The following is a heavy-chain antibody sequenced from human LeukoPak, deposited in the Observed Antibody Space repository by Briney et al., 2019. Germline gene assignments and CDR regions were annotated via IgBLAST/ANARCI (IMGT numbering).Heavy chain of an antibody. V-gene: IGHV4-34*01. CDR3: ARDPSIAAAD. J-gene: IGHJ4*02. CDR2: INHSGST. CDR1: XGSFSGYY. Sequence: SETLSLTCXXXXGSFSGYYWSWIRQPPGKGLEWIGEINHSGSTNYNPSLKSRVTISVDTSKNQFSLKLSSVTAADTAVYYCARDPSIAAADWGQGTLVTVSS. D-gene: IGHD6-13*01.